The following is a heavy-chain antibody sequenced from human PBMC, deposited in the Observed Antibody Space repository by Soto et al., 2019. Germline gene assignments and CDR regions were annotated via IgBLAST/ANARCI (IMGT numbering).Heavy chain of an antibody. Sequence: QVQLVQSGAEVKKPGSSVKVSCKASGATFSGYAINWGRQAPGQGLEWLGRIVPIFETLNYAERFQGRVAITADESTTTVYMELNNLTHEDTAVYYCVVMGNVAVSNPRSFDYWGQGTQVTVSS. CDR3: VVMGNVAVSNPRSFDY. V-gene: IGHV1-69*18. CDR2: IVPIFETL. D-gene: IGHD6-19*01. J-gene: IGHJ4*02. CDR1: GATFSGYA.